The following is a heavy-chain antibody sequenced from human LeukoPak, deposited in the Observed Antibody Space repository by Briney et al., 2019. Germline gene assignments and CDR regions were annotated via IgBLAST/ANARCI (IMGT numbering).Heavy chain of an antibody. V-gene: IGHV4-34*01. D-gene: IGHD6-13*01. CDR2: INHSGST. Sequence: SETLSLTCAVYGGSFSGYYWTWIRQPPGKGLEWIGEINHSGSTNYNPSLKSRVTISVDTSKNQFSLKLSSVTAADTAVYYCARRGSSSFYYYYYMDVWGKGTPVTVSS. CDR1: GGSFSGYY. CDR3: ARRGSSSFYYYYYMDV. J-gene: IGHJ6*03.